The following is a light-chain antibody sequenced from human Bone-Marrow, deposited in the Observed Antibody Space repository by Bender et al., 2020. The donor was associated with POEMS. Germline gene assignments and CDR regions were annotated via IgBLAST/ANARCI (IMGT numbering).Light chain of an antibody. CDR3: ASYTRTSTLA. CDR2: DVN. CDR1: ASDVGGYDH. V-gene: IGLV2-14*03. Sequence: QSALTQPASVSGSPGQSVTISCTGTASDVGGYDHVSWYQQHPGRAPKLILYDVNHRPSGVSARFSGSKSGNTASLTISGLLAEDEAHYHCASYTRTSTLAFGEGTRLTVL. J-gene: IGLJ2*01.